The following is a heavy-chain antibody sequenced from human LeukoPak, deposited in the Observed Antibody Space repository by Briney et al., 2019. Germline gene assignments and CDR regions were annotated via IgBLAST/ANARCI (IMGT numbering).Heavy chain of an antibody. Sequence: PVGSLRLSCAASGFTFSSYWMHWVRQAPGKGLVWVSRVNSDGSSTTYADSVKGRFTISRDNAKNTLYLQMNSLRAEDTAVYYCARGSTQYSSGWYGLDYWGQGTLVTVSS. CDR2: VNSDGSST. CDR3: ARGSTQYSSGWYGLDY. V-gene: IGHV3-74*01. J-gene: IGHJ4*02. D-gene: IGHD6-19*01. CDR1: GFTFSSYW.